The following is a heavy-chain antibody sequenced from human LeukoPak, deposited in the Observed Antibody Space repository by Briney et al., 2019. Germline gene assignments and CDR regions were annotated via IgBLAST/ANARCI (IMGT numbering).Heavy chain of an antibody. CDR3: ARVGDRSDYYYYFDY. Sequence: GGSLRLSCAAPGFSFSDYYMSWIRQAPGKGLEWISYIRGRGGTISYADSVKGRFTISRDNANSSLYLQMNSLSVEDTAVYYCARVGDRSDYYYYFDYWGQGILVTVSS. D-gene: IGHD3-22*01. J-gene: IGHJ4*02. V-gene: IGHV3-11*01. CDR2: IRGRGGTI. CDR1: GFSFSDYY.